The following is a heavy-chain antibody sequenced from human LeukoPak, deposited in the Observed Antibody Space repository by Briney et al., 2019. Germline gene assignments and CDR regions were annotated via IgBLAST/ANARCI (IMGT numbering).Heavy chain of an antibody. Sequence: SETLSLTCTVSGVSISSSSYYWGWVRQPPGKGLEWIESIFYSGNTYYNPSLKSRLTISVDTSKNQFSLRLSTVTAADTALFYCARQPTHDYGDSSYWYFDLWGRGTLVTVSS. V-gene: IGHV4-39*01. CDR3: ARQPTHDYGDSSYWYFDL. CDR1: GVSISSSSYY. J-gene: IGHJ2*01. D-gene: IGHD4-17*01. CDR2: IFYSGNT.